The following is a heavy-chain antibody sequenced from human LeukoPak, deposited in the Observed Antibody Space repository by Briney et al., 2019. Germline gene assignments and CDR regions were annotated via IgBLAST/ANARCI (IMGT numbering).Heavy chain of an antibody. CDR2: ISYDGSNK. CDR3: AKEPHLGDYGSGGNPDPFFDY. V-gene: IGHV3-30*18. D-gene: IGHD3-10*01. Sequence: PGRSLRLSCAASRFTFSSYGMHWVRPAPCKGLEWVAVISYDGSNKYYADSVKGGFTISRDNPKNTLYLQMNSLRAEDTAVYYCAKEPHLGDYGSGGNPDPFFDYWGQGTLVTVSS. CDR1: RFTFSSYG. J-gene: IGHJ4*02.